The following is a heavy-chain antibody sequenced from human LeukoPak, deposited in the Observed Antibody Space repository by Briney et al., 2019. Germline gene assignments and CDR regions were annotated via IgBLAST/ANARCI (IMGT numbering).Heavy chain of an antibody. CDR1: GYTLTELS. D-gene: IGHD6-19*01. J-gene: IGHJ4*02. Sequence: GASVKVSCKVSGYTLTELSMHWVRQAPGKGLEWMGGFDPEDGETIYAQKFQGRVTMTEDTSTDTAYMELSSLRSEDTAVYYCASLEQWRHYFDYWGQGTLVTVSS. V-gene: IGHV1-24*01. CDR2: FDPEDGET. CDR3: ASLEQWRHYFDY.